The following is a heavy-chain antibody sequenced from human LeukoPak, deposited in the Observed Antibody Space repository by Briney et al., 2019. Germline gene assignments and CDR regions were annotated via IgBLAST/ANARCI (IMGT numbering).Heavy chain of an antibody. D-gene: IGHD5/OR15-5a*01. CDR1: GYTFTSYY. V-gene: IGHV1-69*13. CDR3: ARGSTPLDY. J-gene: IGHJ4*02. CDR2: IIPIFGTA. Sequence: ASVKVSCKASGYTFTSYYMHWVRQAPGQGLEWMGGIIPIFGTANYAQKFQGRVTITADESTSTAYMELSSLRSEDTAVYYCARGSTPLDYWGQGTLVTVSS.